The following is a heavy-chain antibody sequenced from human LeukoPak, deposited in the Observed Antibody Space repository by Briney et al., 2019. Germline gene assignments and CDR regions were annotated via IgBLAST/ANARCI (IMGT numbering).Heavy chain of an antibody. CDR3: AKYGGSGWVIDN. V-gene: IGHV4-59*08. CDR1: GGSISSYS. CDR2: IYYTGAT. Sequence: SETLSLTCTVSGGSISSYSWTWIRQPPGKGLEWIGYIYYTGATSYNPSLKSRVTISVDTSKNQFSLKVTSVTTADTAVYYCAKYGGSGWVIDNWGQGTLVTVSS. D-gene: IGHD6-19*01. J-gene: IGHJ4*02.